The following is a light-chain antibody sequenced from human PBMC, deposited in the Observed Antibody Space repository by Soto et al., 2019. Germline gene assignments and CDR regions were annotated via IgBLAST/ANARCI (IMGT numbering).Light chain of an antibody. CDR1: QSVSSSY. Sequence: EIVLTQSPGNLSLSPGERATLSCRASQSVSSSYLAWYQQKPGQAPRLLIYGASSRATGIPDRFSGSGSGTDFALTISRLEPEDFAVYDCQQYGSSPLYTFGQGTKLEIK. CDR2: GAS. CDR3: QQYGSSPLYT. V-gene: IGKV3-20*01. J-gene: IGKJ2*01.